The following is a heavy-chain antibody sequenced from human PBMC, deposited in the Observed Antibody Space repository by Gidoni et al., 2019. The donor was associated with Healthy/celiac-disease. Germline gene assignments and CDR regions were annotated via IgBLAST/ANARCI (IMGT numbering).Heavy chain of an antibody. CDR2: ISGSGGST. CDR1: GFPFRSYS. Sequence: EVQLLESGGGLVQPGGSLRLSFPASGFPFRSYSISWVRQAPGKGLEGVSAISGSGGSTYYADSVKGRFTISRDNSKNTLYLQMNSLRAEDTAVYYCAKSPGDYVWGSYRYDPFDYWGQGTLVTVSS. D-gene: IGHD3-16*02. J-gene: IGHJ4*02. CDR3: AKSPGDYVWGSYRYDPFDY. V-gene: IGHV3-23*01.